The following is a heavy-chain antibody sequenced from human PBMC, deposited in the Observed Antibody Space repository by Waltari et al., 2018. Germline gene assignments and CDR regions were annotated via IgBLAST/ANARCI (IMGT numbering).Heavy chain of an antibody. CDR1: GFTFSSTW. Sequence: EVQLVESGGGLVQPGVAPRLSCATSGFTFSSTWMGWVSQAPWKGVEGVANMKQDGSEKKYVDYVKGRFTISRDNAKDSLDLEMNSLRVDDTAVYYCAKSPAPWGQGTLVTVSS. J-gene: IGHJ5*02. D-gene: IGHD2-2*01. CDR3: AKSPAP. V-gene: IGHV3-7*01. CDR2: MKQDGSEK.